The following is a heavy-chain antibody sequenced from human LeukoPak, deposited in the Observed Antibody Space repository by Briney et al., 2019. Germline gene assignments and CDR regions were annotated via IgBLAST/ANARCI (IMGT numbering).Heavy chain of an antibody. CDR2: IYNSGST. CDR3: ARGIWFGELFDWFDP. CDR1: GDSMSTYY. V-gene: IGHV4-59*01. J-gene: IGHJ5*02. D-gene: IGHD3-10*01. Sequence: SETLSLTCTVSGDSMSTYYWTWIRQPPGKGLEWIGYIYNSGSTNYNPSLKSRVTISVDTSKNQFSLKLNSVTAADTAVYYCARGIWFGELFDWFDPWGQGTLVTVSS.